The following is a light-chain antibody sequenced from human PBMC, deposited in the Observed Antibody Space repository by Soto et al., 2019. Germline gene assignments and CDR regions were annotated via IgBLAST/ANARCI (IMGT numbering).Light chain of an antibody. V-gene: IGKV3-20*01. CDR3: QQYGSSPPYT. CDR1: QSVSSSY. Sequence: DIVLTQSPGTLYLSPGERATLSCRASQSVSSSYLAWYQQKPGQAPRLLIYGASSRATGIPDRFSGSGSGTDFTLTIIRLEPEDFAVYYCQQYGSSPPYTFVQGTNLDIK. J-gene: IGKJ2*01. CDR2: GAS.